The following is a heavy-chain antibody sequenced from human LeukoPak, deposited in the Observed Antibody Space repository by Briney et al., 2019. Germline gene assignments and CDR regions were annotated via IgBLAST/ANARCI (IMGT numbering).Heavy chain of an antibody. V-gene: IGHV3-48*03. CDR2: ISFTGSPI. J-gene: IGHJ4*02. Sequence: PGGSLRLSCEASGFIFITYGMNWVRQAPGKGLEWLSYISFTGSPIYYADSVKGRFTISRDNAKNSLSLQMNSLRAEDTATYYCARGRSYCSGGSCYYFDYWGQGTLVTVSS. CDR3: ARGRSYCSGGSCYYFDY. D-gene: IGHD2-15*01. CDR1: GFIFITYG.